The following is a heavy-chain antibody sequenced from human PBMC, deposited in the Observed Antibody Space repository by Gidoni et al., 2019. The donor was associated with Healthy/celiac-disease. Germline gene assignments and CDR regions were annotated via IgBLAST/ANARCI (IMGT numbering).Heavy chain of an antibody. J-gene: IGHJ4*02. V-gene: IGHV3-9*01. D-gene: IGHD3-16*01. Sequence: EVQLVESGGGLVQPGRSLRLSCAASGYAFDDYAMHWVRQAPGKGLEWVSGISWNSGSIGYSDSVKGRFTISRDNAKNSLYLQMNSLRAEDTALYYCAKDPTGWGYGHYFDYWGQGTLVTVSS. CDR2: ISWNSGSI. CDR1: GYAFDDYA. CDR3: AKDPTGWGYGHYFDY.